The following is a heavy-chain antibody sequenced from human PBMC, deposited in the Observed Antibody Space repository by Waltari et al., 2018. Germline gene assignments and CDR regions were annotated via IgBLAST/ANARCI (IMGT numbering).Heavy chain of an antibody. Sequence: QLQLQESGPGLVKPSETLSLTCTVSGGSISSSSYYWGWIRQPPGKGLEWIGSIYYSGSTYYTPSLKSRVTISVDTSKNQFSLKLSSVTAADTAVYYCAGEGTHFNIAAAGTFYWGQGTLVTVSS. V-gene: IGHV4-39*07. J-gene: IGHJ4*02. CDR2: IYYSGST. CDR3: AGEGTHFNIAAAGTFY. D-gene: IGHD6-13*01. CDR1: GGSISSSSYY.